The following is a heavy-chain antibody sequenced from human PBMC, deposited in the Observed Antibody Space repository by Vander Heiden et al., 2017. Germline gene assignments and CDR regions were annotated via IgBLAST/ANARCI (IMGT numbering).Heavy chain of an antibody. CDR2: ISYDGSNK. Sequence: QVQLVESGGTVVQPGRSLRLSCAASGFTFRSYGMHWVRQTPGRGLEWVAVISYDGSNKYYADSVKGRFTISRDNSKNTLFLQMNSLRAEDTAVYYCATERGYSYGPYDMDVWGQGTTVAVSS. D-gene: IGHD5-18*01. V-gene: IGHV3-30*03. CDR3: ATERGYSYGPYDMDV. J-gene: IGHJ6*02. CDR1: GFTFRSYG.